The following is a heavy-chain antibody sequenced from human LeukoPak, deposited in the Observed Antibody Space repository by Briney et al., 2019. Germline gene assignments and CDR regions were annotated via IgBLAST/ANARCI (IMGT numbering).Heavy chain of an antibody. CDR2: IGNSGVST. D-gene: IGHD5-24*01. J-gene: IGHJ4*02. V-gene: IGHV3-23*01. Sequence: GGSLRLSCTASGFTFSSCAMSWVRQAPGRGLEWVSGIGNSGVSTFYADSVKGRFTISRDNFKNTLYLQMNSLRAEDTAVYYCSKGYKSGPLDYWGQGTLVTVSS. CDR1: GFTFSSCA. CDR3: SKGYKSGPLDY.